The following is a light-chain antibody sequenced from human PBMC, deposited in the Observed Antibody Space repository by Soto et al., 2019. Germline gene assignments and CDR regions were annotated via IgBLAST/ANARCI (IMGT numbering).Light chain of an antibody. CDR3: CSYARSSTYV. Sequence: QSVLTQPASVSGSPGQSITISCTGTSSDVGSYNLVSWYQHHPGTAPKLIIYEVTKRPSGLSNRFSASKSGNTASLTISGLQAEDEADYYCCSYARSSTYVFGTGTRSPS. CDR2: EVT. V-gene: IGLV2-23*02. CDR1: SSDVGSYNL. J-gene: IGLJ1*01.